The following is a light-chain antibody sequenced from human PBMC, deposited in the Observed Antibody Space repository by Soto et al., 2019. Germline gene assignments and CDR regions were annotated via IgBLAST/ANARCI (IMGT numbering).Light chain of an antibody. J-gene: IGLJ2*01. V-gene: IGLV2-14*01. Sequence: QSALTQPASVSGSPGQSITISCTGTSSDVGRYNYVSWYQQHAGKAPKLIIYDVSNRPSGISNRFSGSKSGNTASLTISGLRAEDEADYYCSSYTSSSTRIFGGGTKLTVL. CDR3: SSYTSSSTRI. CDR2: DVS. CDR1: SSDVGRYNY.